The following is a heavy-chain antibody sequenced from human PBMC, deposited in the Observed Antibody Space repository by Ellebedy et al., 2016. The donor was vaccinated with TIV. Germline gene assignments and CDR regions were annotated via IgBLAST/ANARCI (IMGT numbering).Heavy chain of an antibody. Sequence: AASVKVSCKASEYTFTGNYIHWVRQAPGQGLEWMGWINPNSGGTHYAQKFQGRVTMTRDTSISTAYMELSRLTSDDTAVFYCARGGSIPASLPSDYWGQGTLVTVSS. CDR1: EYTFTGNY. CDR2: INPNSGGT. V-gene: IGHV1-2*02. J-gene: IGHJ4*02. D-gene: IGHD2-2*01. CDR3: ARGGSIPASLPSDY.